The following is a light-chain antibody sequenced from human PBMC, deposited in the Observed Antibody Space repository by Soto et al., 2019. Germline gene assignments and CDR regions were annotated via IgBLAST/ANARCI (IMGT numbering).Light chain of an antibody. CDR3: QHYGPSTRT. V-gene: IGKV3-20*01. CDR2: AAS. J-gene: IGKJ1*01. Sequence: EIVLTQSPGTLSLSPGESATLSCRATQSVSATYLAWYQQKPGQAPRLLIYAASSRATDIPDRFSGSGSGTDFTLAISRLEPEDFAVYSCQHYGPSTRTSGQGTK. CDR1: QSVSATY.